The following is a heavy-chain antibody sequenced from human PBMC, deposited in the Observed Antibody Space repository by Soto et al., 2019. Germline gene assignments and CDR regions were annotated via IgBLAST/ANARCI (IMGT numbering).Heavy chain of an antibody. CDR2: IDHSGYT. J-gene: IGHJ5*02. CDR3: ARVRDWFDP. V-gene: IGHV4-34*01. CDR1: GGSFSGYY. Sequence: LETLSLTCAVYGGSFSGYYWNWIRQPPGKGLEWIGAIDHSGYTNYNPSLKSRVTISVDTSKNQFSLRLTSVTAADTAVYYCARVRDWFDPWGQGTLVTVSS. D-gene: IGHD3-3*01.